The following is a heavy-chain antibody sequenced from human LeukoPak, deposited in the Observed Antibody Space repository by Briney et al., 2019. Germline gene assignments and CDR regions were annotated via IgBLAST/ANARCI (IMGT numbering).Heavy chain of an antibody. D-gene: IGHD3-22*01. CDR1: GGSFSGYY. Sequence: PSETLSLTCAVYGGSFSGYYWSWIRQPPGKGLEWIGEINHSGSTNCNPSLKSRVTISVDTSKNQFSLKLSSVTAADTAVYYCARGVFRRKYYYDSSGYYSDYWGQGTLVTVSS. CDR2: INHSGST. J-gene: IGHJ4*02. V-gene: IGHV4-34*01. CDR3: ARGVFRRKYYYDSSGYYSDY.